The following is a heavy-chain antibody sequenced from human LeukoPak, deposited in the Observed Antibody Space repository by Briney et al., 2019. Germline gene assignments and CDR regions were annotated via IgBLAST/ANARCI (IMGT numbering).Heavy chain of an antibody. J-gene: IGHJ4*02. CDR3: ARVRSDGFSYGNNDY. Sequence: GGSLRLSCAASGFSFSDYNMTWVRQAPGKGLEWVSSITSSSSYIYYADSVKGRFTISRDNAKSSLYLQMISLRAEDTAVYYCARVRSDGFSYGNNDYWGQGTLVTVSS. V-gene: IGHV3-21*01. CDR1: GFSFSDYN. CDR2: ITSSSSYI. D-gene: IGHD5-18*01.